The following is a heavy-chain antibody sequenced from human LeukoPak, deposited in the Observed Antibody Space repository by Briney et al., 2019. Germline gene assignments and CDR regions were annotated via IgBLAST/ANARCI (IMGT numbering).Heavy chain of an antibody. Sequence: PGGSLRLSCAASGFTFNNFGMSWVRQAPGKGLEWVSGISGSGGNTHYADSVKGRFTISRDNSKNMLYLQTNSLRAEDTAVYYCAKGLRGSSYDYWGQGTLVTVSS. CDR2: ISGSGGNT. V-gene: IGHV3-23*01. J-gene: IGHJ4*02. D-gene: IGHD6-13*01. CDR3: AKGLRGSSYDY. CDR1: GFTFNNFG.